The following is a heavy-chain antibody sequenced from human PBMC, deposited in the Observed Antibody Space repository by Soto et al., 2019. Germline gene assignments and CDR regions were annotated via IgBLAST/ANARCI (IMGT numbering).Heavy chain of an antibody. CDR3: ARAEGYCSSTSCYSKYNWFDP. Sequence: ASVKVSCKASGYTFTSYAMHWVRQAPGQRLEWMGWINAGNGNTKYSQKVQGRVTITRDTSASTAYMELSSLRSEDTAVYYCARAEGYCSSTSCYSKYNWFDPWGQGTLVTVSS. CDR2: INAGNGNT. D-gene: IGHD2-2*01. J-gene: IGHJ5*02. CDR1: GYTFTSYA. V-gene: IGHV1-3*01.